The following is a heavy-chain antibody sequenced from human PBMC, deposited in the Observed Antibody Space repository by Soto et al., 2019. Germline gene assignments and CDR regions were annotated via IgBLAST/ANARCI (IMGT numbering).Heavy chain of an antibody. D-gene: IGHD3-10*01. CDR2: LSPSGRYT. V-gene: IGHV3-23*01. CDR1: GFTFSKYA. Sequence: EVQLLESGGGLVQPGGSLRLSCSASGFTFSKYAMTWVRQAPGKELQWVSSLSPSGRYTYYADSVKGRFTISRDNSKGTLYRQMYSLRVEDTAVYYCANDIAPVENDGAGVDFWVRGTLVTVSS. J-gene: IGHJ4*02. CDR3: ANDIAPVENDGAGVDF.